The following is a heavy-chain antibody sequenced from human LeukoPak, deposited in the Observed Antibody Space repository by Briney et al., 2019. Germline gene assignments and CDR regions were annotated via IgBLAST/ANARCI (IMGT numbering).Heavy chain of an antibody. CDR3: ARDPSYCGGDCYAFDI. CDR1: GYTFINYY. J-gene: IGHJ3*02. CDR2: INPSSGGT. D-gene: IGHD2-21*02. Sequence: ASVKVSCKASGYTFINYYLHWVRQAPGQGLEWMGIINPSSGGTSYAQKLKGRVTMTRATSTITVYMELSSLRPEDTAVYYCARDPSYCGGDCYAFDIWGQGTMVTVSS. V-gene: IGHV1-46*04.